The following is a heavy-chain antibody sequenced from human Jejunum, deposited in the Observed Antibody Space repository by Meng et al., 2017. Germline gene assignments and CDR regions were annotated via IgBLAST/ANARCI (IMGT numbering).Heavy chain of an antibody. CDR2: ISPYNGDT. D-gene: IGHD1-26*01. V-gene: IGHV1-18*01. J-gene: IGHJ4*02. CDR1: GYIFTSYG. CDR3: AREPGGQGAADY. Sequence: QVQLVQSGIEVKKPGASVKLSCKASGYIFTSYGISWMRQAPGQRLEWLGWISPYNGDTDYAQRLQGRVTLTTDTSTTTAYMELRSLRSDDTAVYFCAREPGGQGAADYWSQGTLVTVSS.